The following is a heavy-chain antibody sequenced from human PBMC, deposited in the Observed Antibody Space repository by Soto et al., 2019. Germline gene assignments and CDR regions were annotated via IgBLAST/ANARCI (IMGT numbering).Heavy chain of an antibody. CDR3: ARHPSYCSSTSCQYYYYGMDV. CDR2: IYPGDSDT. D-gene: IGHD2-2*01. V-gene: IGHV5-51*01. Sequence: GESLKISCKGSGYSFTSYWIGWVRQMPGKGLEWMGIIYPGDSDTRYSPSFQGQVTISADKSISTAYLQWSSLKASDTAMYYCARHPSYCSSTSCQYYYYGMDVWGQGTTVTVSS. J-gene: IGHJ6*02. CDR1: GYSFTSYW.